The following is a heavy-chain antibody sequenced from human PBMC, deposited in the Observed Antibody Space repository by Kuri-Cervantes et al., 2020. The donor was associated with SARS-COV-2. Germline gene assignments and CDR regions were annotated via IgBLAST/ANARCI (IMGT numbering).Heavy chain of an antibody. V-gene: IGHV1-18*01. CDR3: ASLLSNRGEYYFDY. Sequence: ASVKVSCKASGYTFTSYGISWVRQAPGQRLEWMGWISAYNGNTNYAQKLQGRVTMTTDTSTSTAYMELRSLRSDDTAVYYCASLLSNRGEYYFDYWGQGTLVTVSS. CDR2: ISAYNGNT. D-gene: IGHD3-16*02. CDR1: GYTFTSYG. J-gene: IGHJ4*02.